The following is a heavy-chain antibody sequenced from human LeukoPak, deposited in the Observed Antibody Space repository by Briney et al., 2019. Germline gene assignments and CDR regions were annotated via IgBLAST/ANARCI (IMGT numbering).Heavy chain of an antibody. J-gene: IGHJ3*02. D-gene: IGHD1-14*01. Sequence: GGSLRLSCAASGFTFSGSWMSWVRQAPGKGLEWVADMNPDGSSIYYVDSVKGRFTISRDNAKNSLYLLMDSLRAEDTAVYNCARDPNHGALDIWGQGTLVTSLQ. CDR3: ARDPNHGALDI. CDR2: MNPDGSSI. CDR1: GFTFSGSW. V-gene: IGHV3-7*01.